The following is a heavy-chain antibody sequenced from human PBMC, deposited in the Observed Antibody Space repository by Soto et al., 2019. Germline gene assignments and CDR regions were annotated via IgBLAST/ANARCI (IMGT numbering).Heavy chain of an antibody. CDR3: ARDLGPVIAAPGRDAFDI. CDR1: GYPFTSYG. J-gene: IGHJ3*02. D-gene: IGHD6-6*01. Sequence: ASVKVSCKASGYPFTSYGISWVRHAPGQGLEWMGWISAYNGNTNYAQKLQGRVTMTTDTSTSTAYMELRSRRSDDTFVHYCARDLGPVIAAPGRDAFDIWGQGTMVTVSS. V-gene: IGHV1-18*01. CDR2: ISAYNGNT.